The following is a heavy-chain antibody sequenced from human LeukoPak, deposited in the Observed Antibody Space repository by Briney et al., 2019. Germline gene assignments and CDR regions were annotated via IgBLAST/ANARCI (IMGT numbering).Heavy chain of an antibody. CDR3: TAVNYYGSGSSY. V-gene: IGHV1-8*01. CDR1: GYTFTSYD. D-gene: IGHD3-10*01. CDR2: MNPNSGNT. Sequence: ASVKVSCKASGYTFTSYDINWVRQATGQGLEWMGWMNPNSGNTGYAQKLQGRVTMTTDTSTSTAYMELRSLRSDDTAVYYCTAVNYYGSGSSYWGQGTLVTVSS. J-gene: IGHJ4*02.